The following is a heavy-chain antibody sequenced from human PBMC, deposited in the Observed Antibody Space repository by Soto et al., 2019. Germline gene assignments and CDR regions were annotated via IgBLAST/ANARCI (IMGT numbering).Heavy chain of an antibody. D-gene: IGHD6-19*01. CDR3: ARRGAVAGLHY. V-gene: IGHV3-74*01. J-gene: IGHJ4*02. Sequence: EVQLVESGGGLVQPGGSLRVSCAASGFTFSSYWMHWVRQAPRKGLVWVSRINSDGSSTSYADSVKGRFTISRDNAKNTLYLQMNSLRAEDTAIYYCARRGAVAGLHYWGQGTLVTVSS. CDR2: INSDGSST. CDR1: GFTFSSYW.